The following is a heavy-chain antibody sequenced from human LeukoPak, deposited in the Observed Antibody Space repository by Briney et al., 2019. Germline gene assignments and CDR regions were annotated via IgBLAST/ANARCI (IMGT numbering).Heavy chain of an antibody. CDR3: TRRAARWQFDL. D-gene: IGHD5-24*01. Sequence: GGSLRLSCAVSGFNFDNYAMHWVRQAPGRGLEWVSGINWKTGNGIYADSVKGRFTISRDNAKNSLYLQMSSLRAEDTALYYCTRRAARWQFDLWGRGTLLTVSS. V-gene: IGHV3-9*01. J-gene: IGHJ2*01. CDR1: GFNFDNYA. CDR2: INWKTGNG.